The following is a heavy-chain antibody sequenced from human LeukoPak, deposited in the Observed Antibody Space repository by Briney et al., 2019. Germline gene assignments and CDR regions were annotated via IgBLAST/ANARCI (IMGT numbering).Heavy chain of an antibody. D-gene: IGHD6-13*01. J-gene: IGHJ6*03. CDR1: GYSFTSYW. Sequence: KCGESLKISCKGSGYSFTSYWIGWVRQMPGKGLEWMGIIYPGDSDTRYSPSFHGQVTISADKSISTAYLQWSSLKASDTAMYYCARQTTSSWYLNRAYMDVWGKGTTVTVSS. V-gene: IGHV5-51*01. CDR2: IYPGDSDT. CDR3: ARQTTSSWYLNRAYMDV.